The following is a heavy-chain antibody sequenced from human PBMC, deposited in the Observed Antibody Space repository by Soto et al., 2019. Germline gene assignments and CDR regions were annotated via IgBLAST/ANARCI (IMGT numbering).Heavy chain of an antibody. J-gene: IGHJ4*02. CDR3: ARGVSYYYDSSGYSAYFDY. Sequence: QVQLQESGPGLVKPSGSLSLTCAVSGGSISSSNWWSWVRQPPGKGLEWIGEIYHSGSTNYNPCLKSRVTISVDKSKNQFSHKLSYVTAADTAVYYCARGVSYYYDSSGYSAYFDYWGQGTLVTVSS. CDR1: GGSISSSNW. CDR2: IYHSGST. V-gene: IGHV4-4*02. D-gene: IGHD3-22*01.